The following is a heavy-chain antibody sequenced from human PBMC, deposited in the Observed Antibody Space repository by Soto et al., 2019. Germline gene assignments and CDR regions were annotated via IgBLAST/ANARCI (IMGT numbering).Heavy chain of an antibody. V-gene: IGHV1-69*13. Sequence: SVKVSCKASGYTFTSYGISWVRQAPGQGLEWMGGIIPIFGTANYAQKFQGRVTITADESTSTAYMELSSLRSEDTAVYYCARAQGNTYYDILTGPHYGMDVWGQGTTVTVSS. J-gene: IGHJ6*02. CDR2: IIPIFGTA. CDR3: ARAQGNTYYDILTGPHYGMDV. CDR1: GYTFTSYG. D-gene: IGHD3-9*01.